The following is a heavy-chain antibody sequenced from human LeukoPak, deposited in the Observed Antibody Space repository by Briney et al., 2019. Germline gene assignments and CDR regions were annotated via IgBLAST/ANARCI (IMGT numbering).Heavy chain of an antibody. V-gene: IGHV3-30*18. CDR3: AKDRWFGEFLTNYFDY. Sequence: GRSLRLSCAASGFTFSSYGMHWVRQAPGKGLEWVAVISYDGSNKYYADSVKGRFTISRDNSKNTLYPQMNSLRAEDTAVYYCAKDRWFGEFLTNYFDYWGQGTLVTVSS. CDR2: ISYDGSNK. D-gene: IGHD3-10*01. CDR1: GFTFSSYG. J-gene: IGHJ4*02.